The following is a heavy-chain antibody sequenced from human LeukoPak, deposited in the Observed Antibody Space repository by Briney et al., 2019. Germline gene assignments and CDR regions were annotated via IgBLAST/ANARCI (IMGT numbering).Heavy chain of an antibody. CDR2: ISSSSSYI. J-gene: IGHJ4*02. V-gene: IGHV3-21*01. D-gene: IGHD2-2*01. Sequence: GGSLRLSCAASGFTFSSYSMNWVRQAPGKGLEWVSSISSSSSYIYYADSVKGRFTISRDNAKNSLYLQMNSLRAEDTAVYYCARVPYCSSTSCLSPGGYWGQGTLVTASS. CDR1: GFTFSSYS. CDR3: ARVPYCSSTSCLSPGGY.